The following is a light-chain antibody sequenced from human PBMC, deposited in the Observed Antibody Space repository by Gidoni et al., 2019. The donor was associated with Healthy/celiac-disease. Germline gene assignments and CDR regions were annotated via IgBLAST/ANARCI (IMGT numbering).Light chain of an antibody. J-gene: IGKJ3*01. Sequence: EIVWTQSPGTLSLSPGERATLSCRASQSVSSSYLAWYQQKPGQAPRLLIYGASSRATGIPDRFSGSGSGTDFTLTISRLEPEDFAVYYCQQSGSSPPVTFGPGTKVDIK. CDR3: QQSGSSPPVT. CDR2: GAS. CDR1: QSVSSSY. V-gene: IGKV3-20*01.